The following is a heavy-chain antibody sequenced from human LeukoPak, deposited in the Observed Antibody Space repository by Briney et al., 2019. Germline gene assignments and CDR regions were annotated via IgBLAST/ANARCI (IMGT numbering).Heavy chain of an antibody. V-gene: IGHV1-69*06. Sequence: GSSVKVSCKASGGTFSSYAISWVRQAPGQGLEWMGGIIPIFGTANYAQKFQGRVTFTADKSTSTAYMELSSLRSEDTAVYYCASEYYYGSGSYSGMDVWGKGTTVTVSS. D-gene: IGHD3-10*01. J-gene: IGHJ6*04. CDR3: ASEYYYGSGSYSGMDV. CDR1: GGTFSSYA. CDR2: IIPIFGTA.